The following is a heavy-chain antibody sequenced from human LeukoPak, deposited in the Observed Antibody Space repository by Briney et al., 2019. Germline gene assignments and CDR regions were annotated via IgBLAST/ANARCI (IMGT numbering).Heavy chain of an antibody. CDR3: ARSFTDNFFFEN. CDR2: IYYSGST. CDR1: GGSISGSSYY. V-gene: IGHV4-39*07. Sequence: KSSETLSLTCTVSGGSISGSSYYWGWIRQPPGKGLEWIGSIYYSGSTYYNPSLKSRVSLSLDTSKNQFFLDLTSVTAADTAVYYCARSFTDNFFFENWGQGTLVTVSS. D-gene: IGHD1-1*01. J-gene: IGHJ4*02.